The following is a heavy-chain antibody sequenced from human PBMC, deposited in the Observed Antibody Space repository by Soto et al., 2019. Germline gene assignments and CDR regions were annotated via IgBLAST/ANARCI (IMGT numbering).Heavy chain of an antibody. CDR2: IWYDGSNK. Sequence: GGSLRLSCAASGFTFSSYGMHWVRQAPGKGLEWVAVIWYDGSNKYYADSVKGRFTISRDNSKNTLYLQMNSLRAEDTAVYYCARAGREVVVPAATPPRYYYYYMDVWGKGTTVTVSS. V-gene: IGHV3-33*01. D-gene: IGHD2-2*01. CDR1: GFTFSSYG. J-gene: IGHJ6*03. CDR3: ARAGREVVVPAATPPRYYYYYMDV.